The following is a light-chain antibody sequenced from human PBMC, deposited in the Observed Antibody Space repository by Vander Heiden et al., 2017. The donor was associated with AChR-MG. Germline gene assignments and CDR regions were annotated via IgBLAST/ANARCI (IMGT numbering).Light chain of an antibody. CDR1: ESVTSD. J-gene: IGKJ4*01. CDR2: GAS. CDR3: QQYKRWPLT. V-gene: IGKV3-15*01. Sequence: ETLMTQSPVTLSVSPGETATLSCRASESVTSDLAWYQQKGGQAPRRLIYGASRRATGIPPRFSGSGSETEFTLTISSVQSEDFAVYHCQQYKRWPLTFGGGTKVDIK.